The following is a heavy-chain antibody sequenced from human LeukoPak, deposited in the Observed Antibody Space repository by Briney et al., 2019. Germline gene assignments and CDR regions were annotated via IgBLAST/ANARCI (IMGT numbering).Heavy chain of an antibody. CDR3: ARKGDYDSSGHWTDY. CDR2: ITWSGSTI. V-gene: IGHV3-48*01. Sequence: GGSLRLSCAASGFTLSSYSMNWVRQAPGKGLEWISHITWSGSTIFYADSVKGRFTISRDNSKNTLYLQMNSLRAEDTAVYYCARKGDYDSSGHWTDYWGQGTLVTVSS. D-gene: IGHD3-22*01. J-gene: IGHJ4*02. CDR1: GFTLSSYS.